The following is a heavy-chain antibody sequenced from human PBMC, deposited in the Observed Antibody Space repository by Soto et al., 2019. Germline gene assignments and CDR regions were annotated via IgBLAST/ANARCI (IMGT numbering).Heavy chain of an antibody. V-gene: IGHV4-38-2*01. CDR2: IYNSGST. CDR1: GDSIRSDYY. D-gene: IGHD6-13*01. J-gene: IGHJ4*02. CDR3: ARARIAAAVPYYFDY. Sequence: PSETLSLTCGVSGDSIRSDYYWGWIRQPPGKGLEWIGSIYNSGSTYYNPSLKTRVTVSVDTSKNQFSLKLSSVTAADTAVYYCARARIAAAVPYYFDYWGQGTLVTVSS.